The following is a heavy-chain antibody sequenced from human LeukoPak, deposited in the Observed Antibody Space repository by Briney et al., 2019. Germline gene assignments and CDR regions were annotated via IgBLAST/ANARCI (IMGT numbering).Heavy chain of an antibody. J-gene: IGHJ4*02. Sequence: GGSLRLSCAASGFTFSNFARNWVRQAPGKGLEWVSTISGSGTYYSDSVKGRFTISRDNSKSTVYLQMNSLRVEDTALYYCAKTHGDSLFDLWGRGTLVTVSS. CDR3: AKTHGDSLFDL. CDR1: GFTFSNFA. D-gene: IGHD5-24*01. V-gene: IGHV3-23*01. CDR2: ISGSGT.